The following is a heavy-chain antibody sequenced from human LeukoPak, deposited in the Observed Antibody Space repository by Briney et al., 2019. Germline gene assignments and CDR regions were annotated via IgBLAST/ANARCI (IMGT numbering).Heavy chain of an antibody. D-gene: IGHD3-10*01. CDR1: GGSINNYY. CDR3: ATTLWIGEGFQH. Sequence: SETLSLTCTVSGGSINNYYWSWIRQPAGKGLEWLGQIYATTGNTNYNPSLNRRITMSIDTSRNQISLTLSSVTAADTAIYYCATTLWIGEGFQHWGQGTLLTVSS. J-gene: IGHJ1*01. V-gene: IGHV4-4*07. CDR2: IYATTGNT.